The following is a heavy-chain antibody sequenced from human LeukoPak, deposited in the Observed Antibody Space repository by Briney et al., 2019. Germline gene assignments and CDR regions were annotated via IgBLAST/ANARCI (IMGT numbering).Heavy chain of an antibody. CDR2: IINIFGTE. CDR1: GGTFISYD. J-gene: IGHJ6*03. CDR3: ARDRPPRIAARLHYYYYYMDV. V-gene: IGHV1-69*05. Sequence: SVKVSCKASGGTFISYDMSWGRQAPGEGGEWRGGIINIFGTENYEKKFQGRVTITTDEKTSTAYMELRSVRSEDTAVYYCARDRPPRIAARLHYYYYYMDVWGKGTTVTVSS. D-gene: IGHD6-6*01.